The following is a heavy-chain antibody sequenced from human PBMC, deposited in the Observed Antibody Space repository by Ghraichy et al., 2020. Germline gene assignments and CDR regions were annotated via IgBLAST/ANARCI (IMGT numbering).Heavy chain of an antibody. D-gene: IGHD5-18*01. CDR3: ARGKRSYGDYYGMDV. CDR1: GGSFSGYY. V-gene: IGHV4-34*01. J-gene: IGHJ6*02. Sequence: SETLSLTCAVYGGSFSGYYWSWIRQPPGKGLEWIGEINHSGSTNYNPSLKSRVTISVDTSKNQFSLKLSSVSAADTAVYYCARGKRSYGDYYGMDVWGQGTTVTVSS. CDR2: INHSGST.